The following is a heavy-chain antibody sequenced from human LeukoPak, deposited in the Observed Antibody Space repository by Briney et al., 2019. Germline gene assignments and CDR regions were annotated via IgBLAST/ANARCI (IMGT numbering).Heavy chain of an antibody. D-gene: IGHD3-22*01. V-gene: IGHV4-31*03. CDR2: IHPSGML. CDR3: SRGLDSRKLGY. J-gene: IGHJ4*02. Sequence: PSETLSLTCTVSGASFNIDDQYWNWIRQSPGKGLEWIGSIHPSGMLYNNPSRESRVTMSRATYKNQFSLNLNYVTAADTAVYFCSRGLDSRKLGYWGQGILVTVSS. CDR1: GASFNIDDQY.